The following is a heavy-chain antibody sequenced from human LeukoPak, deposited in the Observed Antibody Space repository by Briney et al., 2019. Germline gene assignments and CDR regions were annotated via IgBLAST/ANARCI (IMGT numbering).Heavy chain of an antibody. CDR3: ARDRPVLRFLEWFDYYGMDV. Sequence: SETLSLTCAVYGGSFSGYYWSWIRQPPGKGLERIGEINHSGSTNYNPSLKSRVTISVDTSKNQFSLKLSSVTAADTAVYYCARDRPVLRFLEWFDYYGMDVWGQGTTVTVSS. CDR1: GGSFSGYY. CDR2: INHSGST. V-gene: IGHV4-34*01. J-gene: IGHJ6*02. D-gene: IGHD3-3*01.